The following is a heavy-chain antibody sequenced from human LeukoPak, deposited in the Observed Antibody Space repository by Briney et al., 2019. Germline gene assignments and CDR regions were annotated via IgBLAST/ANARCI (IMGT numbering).Heavy chain of an antibody. CDR3: ARGHYDVLASSYKWTPDY. J-gene: IGHJ4*02. D-gene: IGHD3-9*01. CDR1: GFTFSSYS. V-gene: IGHV3-21*01. Sequence: GGSLRLSCAASGFTFSSYSMNWVRQAPGKGLEWVSSISSGSSYIYYADSVKGRFTISRDDAKNSLYLQLNTLRVEDTAIYYCARGHYDVLASSYKWTPDYWGQGTLVTVSS. CDR2: ISSGSSYI.